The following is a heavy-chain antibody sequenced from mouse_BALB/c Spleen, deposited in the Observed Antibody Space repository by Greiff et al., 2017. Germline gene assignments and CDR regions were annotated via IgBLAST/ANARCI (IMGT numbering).Heavy chain of an antibody. D-gene: IGHD1-1*01. V-gene: IGHV3-8*02. Sequence: EVQLQESGPSLVKPSQTLSLTCSVTGDSITSGYWNWIRKFPGNKLEYMGYISYSGSTYYNPSLKSRISITRDTSKNQYYLQLNSVTTEDTATYYCARYYGSGYVWAYWGQGTLVTVSA. CDR2: ISYSGST. J-gene: IGHJ3*01. CDR1: GDSITSGY. CDR3: ARYYGSGYVWAY.